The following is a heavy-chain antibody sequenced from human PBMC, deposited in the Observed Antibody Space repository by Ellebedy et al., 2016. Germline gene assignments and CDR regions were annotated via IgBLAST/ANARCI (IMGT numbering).Heavy chain of an antibody. Sequence: ASVKVSXXASGYTFTGYYMHWVRQAPGQGLEWMGWINPNSGGTNYAQKFQGRVTMTRDTSISTAYMELSRLRSDDTAVYYCARGVPTYYYDSSGLGDPWGQGTLVTVSS. J-gene: IGHJ5*02. V-gene: IGHV1-2*02. CDR3: ARGVPTYYYDSSGLGDP. CDR2: INPNSGGT. D-gene: IGHD3-22*01. CDR1: GYTFTGYY.